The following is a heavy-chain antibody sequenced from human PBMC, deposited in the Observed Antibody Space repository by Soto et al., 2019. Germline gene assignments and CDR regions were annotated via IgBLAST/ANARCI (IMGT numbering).Heavy chain of an antibody. V-gene: IGHV1-69*13. Sequence: SVKVSCKASGYTFTSYGISWVRQAPGQGLEWMGGIIPIFGTANYAQKFQGRVTITADESTSTAYMELSSLRSEDTAAYYCASNYYDSSGSQFDYWGQGTLVTVSS. CDR3: ASNYYDSSGSQFDY. CDR2: IIPIFGTA. D-gene: IGHD3-22*01. J-gene: IGHJ4*02. CDR1: GYTFTSYG.